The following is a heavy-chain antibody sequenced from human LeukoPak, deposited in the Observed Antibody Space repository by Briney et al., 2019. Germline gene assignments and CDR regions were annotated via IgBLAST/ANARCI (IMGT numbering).Heavy chain of an antibody. Sequence: ETLSLTCTVSGGSISSYYWTWIRQPAGKGLEWIGRIFTSGSTNYNPSLKSRVTMSVDTSKNQFSLKLSSVTAADTAVYYCAREYSSGWYYFDYWGQGTLVTVSS. CDR1: GGSISSYY. CDR3: AREYSSGWYYFDY. CDR2: IFTSGST. V-gene: IGHV4-4*07. J-gene: IGHJ4*02. D-gene: IGHD6-19*01.